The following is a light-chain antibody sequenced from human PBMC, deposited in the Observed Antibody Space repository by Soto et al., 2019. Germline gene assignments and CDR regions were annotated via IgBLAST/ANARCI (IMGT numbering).Light chain of an antibody. J-gene: IGLJ2*01. Sequence: QSALTQPRSVSGSPGQSVTISCTGTSSDVGGYNFVSWYQQHPGNAPKLMIYDVSKRPSGVPDRFSGSKSGNTASLSISGLQAEDEADYYCCAYAGSYTVLFGGGTKVTVL. CDR2: DVS. CDR1: SSDVGGYNF. CDR3: CAYAGSYTVL. V-gene: IGLV2-11*01.